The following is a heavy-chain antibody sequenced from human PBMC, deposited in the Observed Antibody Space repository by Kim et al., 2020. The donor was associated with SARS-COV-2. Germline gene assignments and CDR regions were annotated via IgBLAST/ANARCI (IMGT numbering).Heavy chain of an antibody. J-gene: IGHJ6*02. CDR3: ARVFGDYVWGSYRYDPDYYYYYGMDV. V-gene: IGHV1-69*13. CDR2: IIPIFGTA. CDR1: GGTFSSYA. Sequence: SVKVSCKASGGTFSSYAISWVRQAPGQGLEWMGGIIPIFGTANYAQKFQGRVTITADESTSTAYMELSSLRSEDTAGYYCARVFGDYVWGSYRYDPDYYYYYGMDVWGQGTTVTVSS. D-gene: IGHD3-16*02.